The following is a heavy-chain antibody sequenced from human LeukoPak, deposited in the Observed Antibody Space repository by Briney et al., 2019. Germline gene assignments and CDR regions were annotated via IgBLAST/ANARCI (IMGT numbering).Heavy chain of an antibody. V-gene: IGHV4-61*01. CDR2: IYYSGST. J-gene: IGHJ4*02. D-gene: IGHD1-1*01. CDR3: AREGPQLGLDY. Sequence: PSETLSLTCTVSGGSVSSGSYYWSWIRQPPGKGLEWIGYIYYSGSTNYNPSLKSRVTISVDTSKNQFSLKLSSVTAADTAVHYCAREGPQLGLDYWGQGTLVTVSS. CDR1: GGSVSSGSYY.